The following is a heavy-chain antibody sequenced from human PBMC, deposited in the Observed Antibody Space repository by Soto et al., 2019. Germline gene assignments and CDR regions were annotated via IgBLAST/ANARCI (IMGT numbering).Heavy chain of an antibody. J-gene: IGHJ6*03. V-gene: IGHV3-48*01. Sequence: GGSLRLSCAASGFTFSGYSMNWVRQAPGKGLEWVSYISSGSSAIYYADSVKGRFTISRDNAKNSLYLRMNSLRAEDTAVYYCARASTAVVAGYYFYMDVWGTGTTVTVSS. D-gene: IGHD6-19*01. CDR1: GFTFSGYS. CDR2: ISSGSSAI. CDR3: ARASTAVVAGYYFYMDV.